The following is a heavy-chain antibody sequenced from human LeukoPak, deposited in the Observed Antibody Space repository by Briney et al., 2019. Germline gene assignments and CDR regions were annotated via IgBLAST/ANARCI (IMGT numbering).Heavy chain of an antibody. D-gene: IGHD6-13*01. CDR1: XGXXXXXX. CDR2: IGYSGSP. CDR3: ARHGGSWTFDY. V-gene: IGHV4-59*08. J-gene: IGHJ4*02. Sequence: PSETXSLTCSVXXGXXXXXXXXXIXXXXXXXXXXIGXIGYSGSPDSNPSXKXRLTISVDTSKNQFSLKLRSVTXADTAVYYCARHGGSWTFDYWGQGTLVTVSS.